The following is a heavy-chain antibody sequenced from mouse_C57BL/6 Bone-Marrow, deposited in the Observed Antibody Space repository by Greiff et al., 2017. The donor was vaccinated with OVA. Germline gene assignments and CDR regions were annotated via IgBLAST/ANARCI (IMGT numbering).Heavy chain of an antibody. J-gene: IGHJ4*01. D-gene: IGHD2-12*01. CDR1: GYSFTGYY. CDR3: AGQRRGPYYAMDY. CDR2: INPSTGGT. V-gene: IGHV1-42*01. Sequence: EVQLQESGPELVKPGASVKISCKASGYSFTGYYMNWVKQSPEKSLEWIGEINPSTGGTTYNQKFKAKATLTVDKSSSTAYMQLKSLTSEDSAVYYCAGQRRGPYYAMDYWGQGTSVTVSS.